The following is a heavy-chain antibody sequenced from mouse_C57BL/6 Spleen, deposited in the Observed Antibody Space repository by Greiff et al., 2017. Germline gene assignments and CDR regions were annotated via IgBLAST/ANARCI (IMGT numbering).Heavy chain of an antibody. J-gene: IGHJ2*01. Sequence: QVQLQQSGAELVRPGASVTLSCKASGYTFTDYEMHWVKQTPVHGLEWIGAIDPETGGTAYKQKFKGKAILTADKSSSTAYMELRSLTSEDSAVYYCTGLMTTVVATGFDYWGQGTTLTVSS. D-gene: IGHD1-1*01. CDR1: GYTFTDYE. V-gene: IGHV1-15*01. CDR3: TGLMTTVVATGFDY. CDR2: IDPETGGT.